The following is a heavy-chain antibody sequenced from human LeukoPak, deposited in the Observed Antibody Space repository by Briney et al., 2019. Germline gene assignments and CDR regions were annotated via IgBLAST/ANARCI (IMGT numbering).Heavy chain of an antibody. D-gene: IGHD5-24*01. CDR2: IKQDGSEE. Sequence: GGSLRLSCAASGFTFTTYWMMWVRQTPGKGLEWVAKIKQDGSEEYYVDSVRGRFTISRDNAKNSVYLQMNSLRAEDTAVYYCATRNNGCPYHWGQGTLVTVSS. CDR1: GFTFTTYW. J-gene: IGHJ4*02. V-gene: IGHV3-7*01. CDR3: ATRNNGCPYH.